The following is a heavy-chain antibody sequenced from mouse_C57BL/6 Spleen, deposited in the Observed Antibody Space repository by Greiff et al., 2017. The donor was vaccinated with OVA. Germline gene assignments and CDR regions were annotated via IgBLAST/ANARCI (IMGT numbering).Heavy chain of an antibody. J-gene: IGHJ4*01. CDR3: ARREGNYDAMDY. V-gene: IGHV8-12*01. D-gene: IGHD2-1*01. Sequence: QVTLKECGPGILQSSQTLSLTCSFSGFSLSTSGMGVSWIRQPSGKGLEWLALIYWADDQRYNPSLKSRLTISKDTSRNQVFLKITSVDTADTATYYCARREGNYDAMDYWGQGTSVTVSS. CDR2: IYWADDQ. CDR1: GFSLSTSGMG.